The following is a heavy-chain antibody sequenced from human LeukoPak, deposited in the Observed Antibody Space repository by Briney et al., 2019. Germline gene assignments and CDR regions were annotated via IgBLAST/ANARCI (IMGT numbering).Heavy chain of an antibody. CDR1: GTSVSVKSAS. CDR2: TYYRSKWFT. J-gene: IGHJ4*02. D-gene: IGHD1-26*01. Sequence: SQTLSLTCGVSGTSVSVKSASWNWIRQSPSSGLEWLGRTYYRSKWFTDYAVSVRGRVTINADTANNQFSLQLSAVTLEDTVLYYCTRDSGSYYGHFDSWGQGTLVTVSS. CDR3: TRDSGSYYGHFDS. V-gene: IGHV6-1*01.